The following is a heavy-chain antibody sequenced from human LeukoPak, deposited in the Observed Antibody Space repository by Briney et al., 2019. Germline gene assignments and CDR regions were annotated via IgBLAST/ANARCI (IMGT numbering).Heavy chain of an antibody. Sequence: GGSLRLSCAASGFTFSSWTMIWVRQAPGKGLEWVSSIHSDNNIQYADSVKGRSTISRDNAKTSVVLQMKSLGAEDTAVYYCTRWYGDPTGFDNWGQGTMVTVSS. D-gene: IGHD3-10*01. J-gene: IGHJ3*02. CDR3: TRWYGDPTGFDN. CDR2: IHSDNNI. CDR1: GFTFSSWT. V-gene: IGHV3-21*01.